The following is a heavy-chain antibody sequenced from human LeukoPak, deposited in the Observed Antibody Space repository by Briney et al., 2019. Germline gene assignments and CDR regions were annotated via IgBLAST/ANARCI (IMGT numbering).Heavy chain of an antibody. CDR3: ARYRLFPNFFDP. Sequence: SGPTLVNPTQTLTLTCTFSGFSLSTNGVGVGWIRQPPGQALEWLALIYWDDDKRYSPSLKSRLTIAKDTSKNHVVLTLTNMQSVDTATYFCARYRLFPNFFDPWGQGTLVTVSS. V-gene: IGHV2-5*02. CDR2: IYWDDDK. D-gene: IGHD1-1*01. CDR1: GFSLSTNGVG. J-gene: IGHJ5*02.